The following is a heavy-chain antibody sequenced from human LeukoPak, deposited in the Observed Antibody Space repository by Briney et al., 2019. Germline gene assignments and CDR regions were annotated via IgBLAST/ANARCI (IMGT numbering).Heavy chain of an antibody. Sequence: SETLSLTCTVSGDSVSGISFYWSWIRQPPEKGLQYIGYIQYSGSTNYNPSLKSRVTISVDTSKNQFSLKLSSVTAADTAVYYCARYYDRSGYWSTPHFDYWGQGTLVTVSS. CDR1: GDSVSGISFY. D-gene: IGHD3-22*01. CDR2: IQYSGST. CDR3: ARYYDRSGYWSTPHFDY. V-gene: IGHV4-61*01. J-gene: IGHJ4*02.